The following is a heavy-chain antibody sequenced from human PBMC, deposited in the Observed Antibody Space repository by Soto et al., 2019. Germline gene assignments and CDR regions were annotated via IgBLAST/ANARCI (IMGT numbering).Heavy chain of an antibody. CDR3: ARGAVVVPDTNGNWFDP. J-gene: IGHJ5*02. CDR1: GYSFTSYW. CDR2: IYPGDSDT. Sequence: GESLKISCKGSGYSFTSYWIGWVRQMPGKGLEWMGIIYPGDSDTRYSPSFQGQVTISADKSISTAYLQWSSLKASDTAMYYCARGAVVVPDTNGNWFDPWGQGTLVTVSS. D-gene: IGHD2-2*01. V-gene: IGHV5-51*01.